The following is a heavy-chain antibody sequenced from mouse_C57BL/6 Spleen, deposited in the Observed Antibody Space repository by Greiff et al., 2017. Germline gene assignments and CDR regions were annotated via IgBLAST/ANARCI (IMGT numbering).Heavy chain of an antibody. V-gene: IGHV1-82*01. CDR3: AEIYYNGAMDY. Sequence: QVQLQQSGPELVKPGASVKISCKASGYAFSSSWMNWVKQRPGKGLEWIGRIYPGDGDTNYNGKFKGKDTLTADKSSSTAYMQLSSLTSEDSAVYFCAEIYYNGAMDYWGQGTSVTVSS. CDR1: GYAFSSSW. J-gene: IGHJ4*01. D-gene: IGHD2-1*01. CDR2: IYPGDGDT.